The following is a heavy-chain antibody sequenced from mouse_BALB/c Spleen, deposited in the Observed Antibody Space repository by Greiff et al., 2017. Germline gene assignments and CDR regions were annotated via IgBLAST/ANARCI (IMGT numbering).Heavy chain of an antibody. V-gene: IGHV3-6*02. D-gene: IGHD2-1*01. Sequence: DVKLQESGPGLVKPSQSLSLTCSVTGYSITSGYYWNWIRQFPGNKLEWMGYISYDGSNNYNPSLKNRISITRDTSKNQFFLKLNSVTTEDTATYYCALYGNFFAYWGQGTLVTVSA. CDR2: ISYDGSN. CDR3: ALYGNFFAY. J-gene: IGHJ3*01. CDR1: GYSITSGYY.